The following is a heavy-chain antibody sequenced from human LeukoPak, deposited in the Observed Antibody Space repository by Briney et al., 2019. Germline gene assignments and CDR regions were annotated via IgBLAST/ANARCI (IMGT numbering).Heavy chain of an antibody. CDR1: GGFISSYY. D-gene: IGHD2-2*01. CDR3: ARLFGEPAAIVDS. CDR2: IYSSGNT. V-gene: IGHV4-59*12. J-gene: IGHJ4*02. Sequence: SETLSLTCTVSGGFISSYYWNWIRQTPGKGLEWIGSIYSSGNTNYNPSLKSRVTISADTSKNQFSLRLSSVTAADAAVYYCARLFGEPAAIVDSWGRGTLVIVSS.